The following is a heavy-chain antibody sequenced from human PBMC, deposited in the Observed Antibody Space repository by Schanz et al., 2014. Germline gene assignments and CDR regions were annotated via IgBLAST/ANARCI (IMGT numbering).Heavy chain of an antibody. D-gene: IGHD2-15*01. CDR3: ARDRGYCSGGSCLTVDY. V-gene: IGHV3-30-3*01. J-gene: IGHJ4*02. CDR1: GFTLSSYA. CDR2: ISYDGSNK. Sequence: DLEESGGGLIQRGESLRLSCAAYGFTLSSYAMHWVRQAPGKGLEWVAVISYDGSNKYYADSVKGRFTISRDNSKNTLYLQMNTLRAEDTAVYYCARDRGYCSGGSCLTVDYWGQGTLVTVSS.